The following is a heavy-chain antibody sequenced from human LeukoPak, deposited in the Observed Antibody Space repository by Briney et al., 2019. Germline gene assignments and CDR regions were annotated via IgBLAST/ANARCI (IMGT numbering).Heavy chain of an antibody. Sequence: SETLSLTCTVSGGSITSSNYYWGWIRQPPGKGLEWIGSFYYSGSTNYNPSRKSRVTISVDTSKNQFSLTLSSVTAADTAVYYCVYYYGSGSVEYWGQGTLVTVSS. CDR3: VYYYGSGSVEY. J-gene: IGHJ4*02. CDR1: GGSITSSNYY. CDR2: FYYSGST. D-gene: IGHD3-10*01. V-gene: IGHV4-39*01.